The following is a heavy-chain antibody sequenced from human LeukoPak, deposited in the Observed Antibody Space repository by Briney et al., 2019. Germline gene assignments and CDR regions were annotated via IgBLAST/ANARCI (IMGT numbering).Heavy chain of an antibody. V-gene: IGHV3-23*01. D-gene: IGHD3-16*01. Sequence: HPGGSLRLSCAASGFTSYAMSWVRQAPGKGLKWVSGISGSGGSTYYADSVKGRFTISRDNSKNTLYLQMNSLRAEDTAVYYCVTPLRGSAFDIWGQGTMVTVSS. CDR2: ISGSGGST. J-gene: IGHJ3*02. CDR1: GFTSYA. CDR3: VTPLRGSAFDI.